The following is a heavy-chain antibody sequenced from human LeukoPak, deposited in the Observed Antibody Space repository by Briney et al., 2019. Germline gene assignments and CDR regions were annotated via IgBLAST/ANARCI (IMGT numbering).Heavy chain of an antibody. CDR2: ISSSSTYI. D-gene: IGHD2/OR15-2a*01. CDR3: ARDFLNAIDI. J-gene: IGHJ3*02. CDR1: GFTFSSST. Sequence: KTGGSLRLSCAASGFTFSSSTMTWVRQSPGKGLEWVSSISSSSTYIYYADSVKGRFIISRDNAKNSLYLQMNSLRAEDTAVFYCARDFLNAIDIWGQGTMVTVSS. V-gene: IGHV3-21*01.